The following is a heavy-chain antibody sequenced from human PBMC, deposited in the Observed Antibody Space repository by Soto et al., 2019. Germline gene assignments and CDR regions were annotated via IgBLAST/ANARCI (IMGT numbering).Heavy chain of an antibody. CDR1: GGSISSGGYY. CDR3: ARVPYYDSSGYYYPAFDI. CDR2: IYYSGST. D-gene: IGHD3-22*01. V-gene: IGHV4-31*03. J-gene: IGHJ3*02. Sequence: SLTCTVSGGSISSGGYYWSWIRQRPGKGLEWIGYIYYSGSTYYNPSLKSRVTISVDTSKNQFSLKLSSVTAADTAVYYCARVPYYDSSGYYYPAFDIWGQGTMVTVSS.